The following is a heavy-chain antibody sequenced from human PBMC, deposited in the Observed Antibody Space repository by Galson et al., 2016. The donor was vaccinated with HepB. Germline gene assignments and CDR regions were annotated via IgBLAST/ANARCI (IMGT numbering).Heavy chain of an antibody. V-gene: IGHV5-51*01. CDR3: ARRRDILTGHHCNYVMDV. J-gene: IGHJ6*02. D-gene: IGHD3-9*01. CDR2: IYPRDSDT. Sequence: QSGAEVKKPGESLKISCKGSGYSFTSYWIGWVRQMPGKGLDWMGSIYPRDSDTKYSPSFQGQVTISADKSINTAYLQWSSLKASDTAMYCCARRRDILTGHHCNYVMDVWGQGTTVTVSS. CDR1: GYSFTSYW.